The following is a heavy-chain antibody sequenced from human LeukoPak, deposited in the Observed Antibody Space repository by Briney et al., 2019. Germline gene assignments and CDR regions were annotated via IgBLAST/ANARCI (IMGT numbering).Heavy chain of an antibody. CDR3: ARVQGGVLGIRYYYYGMDV. Sequence: GGSLRLSCAASGFTFSDYYMSWVRQAPGKGLEWVSYINSSGSTIYYADSVKGRLTISRDNAKNSLYLQMNSLRAEDAAVYYCARVQGGVLGIRYYYYGMDVWGQGTTVTVSS. J-gene: IGHJ6*02. D-gene: IGHD3-16*01. CDR1: GFTFSDYY. CDR2: INSSGSTI. V-gene: IGHV3-11*01.